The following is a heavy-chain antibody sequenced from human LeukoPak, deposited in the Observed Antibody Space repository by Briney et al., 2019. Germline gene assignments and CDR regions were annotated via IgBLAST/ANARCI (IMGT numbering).Heavy chain of an antibody. CDR1: GFTFNSYA. J-gene: IGHJ4*02. CDR3: AGVFTRGYSYGHFDY. Sequence: GGSLRLSCAASGFTFNSYAMSWVRQAPGKGLEWVSAISSSGTNTYYADSVKGRFTISRDTSKNTLYLQMNSLRAEDTAVYYCAGVFTRGYSYGHFDYWGQGTLVTVSS. CDR2: ISSSGTNT. V-gene: IGHV3-23*01. D-gene: IGHD5-18*01.